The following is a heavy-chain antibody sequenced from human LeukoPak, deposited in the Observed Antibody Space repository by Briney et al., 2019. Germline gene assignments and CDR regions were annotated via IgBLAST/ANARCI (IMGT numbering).Heavy chain of an antibody. J-gene: IGHJ4*02. CDR2: INPYNGNT. V-gene: IGHV1-18*01. Sequence: ASVKVSCKASGYSFTNYAISWVRQAPGQGLEWMGWINPYNGNTNYAQNLQGRVTMTTDTSTGTAYMELRSLRFDDTAVYYCATRPITAPAGLHWGQGTLVTVSS. CDR1: GYSFTNYA. CDR3: ATRPITAPAGLH. D-gene: IGHD6-6*01.